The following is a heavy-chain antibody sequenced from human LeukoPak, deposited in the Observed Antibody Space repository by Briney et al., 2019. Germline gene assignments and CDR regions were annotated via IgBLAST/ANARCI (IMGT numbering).Heavy chain of an antibody. D-gene: IGHD3-22*01. CDR3: ARRTNSSGYYHFDY. CDR2: INHSGST. J-gene: IGHJ4*02. V-gene: IGHV4-34*01. Sequence: WETLSLTCAVYGGSFSGYYWSWIRQSPGKGLEWIGEINHSGSTNYNPSLKSRVTISVDTSKNQFSLKLSSVTAADTAVYYCARRTNSSGYYHFDYWGPGTLVTVSS. CDR1: GGSFSGYY.